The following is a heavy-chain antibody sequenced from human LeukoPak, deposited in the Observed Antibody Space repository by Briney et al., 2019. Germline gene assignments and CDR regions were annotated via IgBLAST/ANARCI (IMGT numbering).Heavy chain of an antibody. V-gene: IGHV3-23*01. CDR3: AKEGLRYFDWLLSPIDY. J-gene: IGHJ4*02. D-gene: IGHD3-9*01. CDR2: IGGSGGNT. Sequence: GGSLRLSCAASGFTFSSAPMSWVRQAPGKGLEWVSVIGGSGGNTNYADSVRGRFTISRDNSKNTLYLQMNSLRAEDTAVYYCAKEGLRYFDWLLSPIDYWGQGTLVTVSS. CDR1: GFTFSSAP.